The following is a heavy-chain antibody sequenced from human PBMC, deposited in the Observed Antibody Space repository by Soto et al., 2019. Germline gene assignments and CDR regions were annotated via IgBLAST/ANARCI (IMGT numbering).Heavy chain of an antibody. Sequence: PGGSLRLSCAASGFTFSDYYMSWIRQAPGKGLEWVSYISSSSSYTNYADSVKGRFTISRGNSENTLYLQMNGLRADDTALYFCAKSRVFIGAIVTLLDSWGQGTQVTVSS. CDR3: AKSRVFIGAIVTLLDS. CDR2: ISSSSSYT. D-gene: IGHD3-16*02. V-gene: IGHV3-11*03. CDR1: GFTFSDYY. J-gene: IGHJ4*02.